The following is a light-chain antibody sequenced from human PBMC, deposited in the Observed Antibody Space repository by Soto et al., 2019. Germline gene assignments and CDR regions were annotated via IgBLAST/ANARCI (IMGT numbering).Light chain of an antibody. J-gene: IGLJ1*01. CDR2: QNT. CDR1: KLGDKY. Sequence: SYELTQPPSVSVSQGQTARITCSGDKLGDKYACWYQQKPGQSPVLVIYQNTKRPSGIPERFSGSNSGNTATLTISGTQAMDEADYYCQAWDSSTGRVFGTGTKLTVL. V-gene: IGLV3-1*01. CDR3: QAWDSSTGRV.